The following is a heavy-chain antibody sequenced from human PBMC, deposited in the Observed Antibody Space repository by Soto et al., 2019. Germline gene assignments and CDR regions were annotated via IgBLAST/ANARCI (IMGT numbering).Heavy chain of an antibody. D-gene: IGHD6-19*01. Sequence: GGSLRLSCAASGFTFRDYYMSWFRQAPGKGLEWVSYITSSGSTIYYADSVKGRFTISRDNAKNSLYLQMNRLRAEDTAVYYCARENEQWVAADNWGQGTLVTVSS. CDR3: ARENEQWVAADN. J-gene: IGHJ4*02. CDR2: ITSSGSTI. CDR1: GFTFRDYY. V-gene: IGHV3-11*04.